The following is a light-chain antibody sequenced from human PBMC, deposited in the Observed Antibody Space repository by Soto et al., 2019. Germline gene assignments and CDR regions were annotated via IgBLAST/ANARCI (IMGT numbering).Light chain of an antibody. J-gene: IGKJ4*01. CDR1: QSVGSY. V-gene: IGKV3-11*01. CDR2: DVS. Sequence: EIELTQSPATLSLSLGERATLSCRARQSVGSYLGWYQQRPGQAPRLLMSDVSRRATGIPARFSGSGSGTDFTHTISSLEPEDVAVYYCQHRVHGPTFGGGTKVEIK. CDR3: QHRVHGPT.